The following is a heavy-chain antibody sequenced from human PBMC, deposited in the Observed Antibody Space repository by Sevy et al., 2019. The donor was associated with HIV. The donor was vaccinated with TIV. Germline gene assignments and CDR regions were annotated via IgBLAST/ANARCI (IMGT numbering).Heavy chain of an antibody. D-gene: IGHD1-26*01. V-gene: IGHV3-48*02. J-gene: IGHJ3*02. Sequence: GGSLRLSCAASGFTFSSYSMNWVRQAPGKGLEWVSSISSSSSTIYYADSVKGRFTISRDNAKNSLYLQMNSLRDEDTAVYYCARGLGGSYYALDAFDIWGQGTMVTVSS. CDR2: ISSSSSTI. CDR1: GFTFSSYS. CDR3: ARGLGGSYYALDAFDI.